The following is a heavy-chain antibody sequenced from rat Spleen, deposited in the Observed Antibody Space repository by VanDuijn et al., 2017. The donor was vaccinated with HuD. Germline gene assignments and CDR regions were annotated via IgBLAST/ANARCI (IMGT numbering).Heavy chain of an antibody. Sequence: EVKLVESGGGLVQPGNSLTLSCVASGFTFSDYGMAWVRQAPTKGLEWVASITNSGGSTYYRDSVKGRFTISRDNAKSTLYLQMDSLRSEDTATYYCTTLTTEGPYWGQGVMVTVSS. D-gene: IGHD1-11*01. CDR2: ITNSGGST. V-gene: IGHV5S23*01. CDR3: TTLTTEGPY. CDR1: GFTFSDYG. J-gene: IGHJ2*01.